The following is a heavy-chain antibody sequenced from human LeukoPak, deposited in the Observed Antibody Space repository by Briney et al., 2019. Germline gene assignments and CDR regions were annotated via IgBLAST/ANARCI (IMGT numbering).Heavy chain of an antibody. CDR2: INPSGGST. CDR1: GYTFTSYY. Sequence: GASLRVSCKASGYTFTSYYMHWVPQAPGQGLEWMGIINPSGGSTSYAQKFQGRVTMTRDTSTSTVYMELSSLRSEDTAGYYCARGAPYYYDSSGYLRDYWGQGTLVTVSS. V-gene: IGHV1-46*01. D-gene: IGHD3-22*01. CDR3: ARGAPYYYDSSGYLRDY. J-gene: IGHJ4*02.